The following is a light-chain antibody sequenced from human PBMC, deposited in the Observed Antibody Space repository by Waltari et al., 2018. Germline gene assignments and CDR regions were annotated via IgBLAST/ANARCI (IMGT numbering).Light chain of an antibody. J-gene: IGKJ4*01. V-gene: IGKV1-39*01. CDR3: QQTTSFPLT. Sequence: DIQMTQSPSSLSGSVGDRVTITCRASQSISTYLNWYQQKPGKAPKLLISSASSLQSGVPPRFSGSGSGTDFTLTISRLQPEDSATYYCQQTTSFPLTFGGGTKVEIK. CDR2: SAS. CDR1: QSISTY.